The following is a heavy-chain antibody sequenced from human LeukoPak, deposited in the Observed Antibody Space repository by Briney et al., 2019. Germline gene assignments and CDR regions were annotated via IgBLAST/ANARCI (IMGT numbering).Heavy chain of an antibody. CDR1: GFTFSSYA. V-gene: IGHV3-23*01. J-gene: IGHJ4*02. Sequence: GGSLRLSCAASGFTFSSYAMSWVRQAPGKGLEWVSAISGSSSSTYYADSVKGRFTISRDNSKNTLYLQMNNLRAEDTAIYYCAKKGAVTATGCFDYWGQGTLVTVSS. D-gene: IGHD2-21*02. CDR3: AKKGAVTATGCFDY. CDR2: ISGSSSST.